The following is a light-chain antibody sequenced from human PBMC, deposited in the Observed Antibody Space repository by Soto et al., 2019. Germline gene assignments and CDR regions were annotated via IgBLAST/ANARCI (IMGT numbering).Light chain of an antibody. CDR3: SSYAGSNKKVV. J-gene: IGLJ2*01. CDR2: EVS. Sequence: QSALTQPPSASGSPGQSVTISCTGTSSDGGGYNYVSWDQQHPGKAPKLMIYEVSKRPSGVPDRFSGSKSGNTASLTVSGLQAEDEADYYCSSYAGSNKKVVFGGGTKLTVL. V-gene: IGLV2-8*01. CDR1: SSDGGGYNY.